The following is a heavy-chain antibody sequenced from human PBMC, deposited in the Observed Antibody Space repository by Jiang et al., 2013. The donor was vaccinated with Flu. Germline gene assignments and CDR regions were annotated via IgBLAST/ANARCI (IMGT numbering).Heavy chain of an antibody. CDR2: MNPNSGTA. J-gene: IGHJ5*02. Sequence: SGAEVKKPGASVKVSCKASGYTFTSYDVHWVRQATGQGPEWMGWMNPNSGTAGYAQTLQGRVTMTRNTSISTAYMELSSLTSEDSAVYYCARGSGPFGDYDHWGQGTLVTVSS. CDR3: ARGSGPFGDYDH. D-gene: IGHD4-17*01. V-gene: IGHV1-8*01. CDR1: GYTFTSYD.